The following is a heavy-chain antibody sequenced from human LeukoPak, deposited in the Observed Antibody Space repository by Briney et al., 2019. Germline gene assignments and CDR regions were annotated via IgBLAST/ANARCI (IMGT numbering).Heavy chain of an antibody. CDR1: GGTFSSYA. D-gene: IGHD4-23*01. CDR3: ARDKKYRLRWCPSTVFAFDY. CDR2: IIPIFGTA. V-gene: IGHV1-69*05. Sequence: SVKVSCKASGGTFSSYAISWVRQAPGQGLEWMGGIIPIFGTANYAQKFQGRVTITTDESTSTAYMELSSLRSEDTAVYYCARDKKYRLRWCPSTVFAFDYWGQGTLVTVSS. J-gene: IGHJ4*02.